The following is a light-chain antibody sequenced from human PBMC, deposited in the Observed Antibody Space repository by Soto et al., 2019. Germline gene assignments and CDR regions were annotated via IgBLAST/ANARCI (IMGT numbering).Light chain of an antibody. CDR2: DVN. J-gene: IGLJ2*01. CDR1: SSDVGAYNY. CDR3: CSYAGSYTLI. Sequence: QSVLTQPRSVSGSPGQSVTISCTGTSSDVGAYNYVSWYQQHPGKAPKVMIYDVNKRTSGVPDRFSGSKSGNTASLTISGLQAEDEADYYCCSYAGSYTLIFGGGTKLTVL. V-gene: IGLV2-11*01.